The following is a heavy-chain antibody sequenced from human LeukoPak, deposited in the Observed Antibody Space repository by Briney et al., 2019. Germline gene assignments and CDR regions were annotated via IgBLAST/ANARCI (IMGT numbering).Heavy chain of an antibody. Sequence: GGSLRLSCAASGFTAITNDMTWVRQAPGKGLEWVSVLYSDGNTKYADSVQGRFTISRDNSKNTLYLEMNSLSPDDTAVYYCARGVEPLAANTLAYWGQGTLVTVPS. CDR1: GFTAITND. CDR2: LYSDGNT. D-gene: IGHD1-14*01. V-gene: IGHV3-53*01. J-gene: IGHJ4*02. CDR3: ARGVEPLAANTLAY.